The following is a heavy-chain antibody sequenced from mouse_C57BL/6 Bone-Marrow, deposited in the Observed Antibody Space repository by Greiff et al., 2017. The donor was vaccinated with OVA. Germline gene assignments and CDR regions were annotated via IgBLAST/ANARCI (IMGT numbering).Heavy chain of an antibody. Sequence: VKLQQPGAELVKPGASVKLSCKASGYTFTSYWMHWVKQRPGQGLEWIGMIHPNSGSTNYNEKFKSKATLTVDKSSSTAYMQLSSLTSEDSAVYYCARQRWLPYAMDYWGQGTSVTVSS. CDR3: ARQRWLPYAMDY. CDR1: GYTFTSYW. CDR2: IHPNSGST. J-gene: IGHJ4*01. D-gene: IGHD2-3*01. V-gene: IGHV1-64*01.